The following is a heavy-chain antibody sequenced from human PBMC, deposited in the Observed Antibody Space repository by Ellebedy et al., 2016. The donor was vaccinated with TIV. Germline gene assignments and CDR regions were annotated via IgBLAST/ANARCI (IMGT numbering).Heavy chain of an antibody. D-gene: IGHD3-10*01. CDR1: GGSISSGGYY. CDR2: IYYSGST. V-gene: IGHV4-31*03. Sequence: SETLSLTXTVSGGSISSGGYYWSWIRQHPGKGLEWIGYIYYSGSTYYNPSLKSRVTISVDTSKNQFSLKLSSVTAADTAVYYCARDRRVRGVKWYYGMDVWGQGTTVTVSS. CDR3: ARDRRVRGVKWYYGMDV. J-gene: IGHJ6*02.